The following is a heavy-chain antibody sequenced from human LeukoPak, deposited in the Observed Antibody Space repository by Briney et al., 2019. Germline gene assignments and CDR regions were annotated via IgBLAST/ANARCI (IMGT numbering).Heavy chain of an antibody. J-gene: IGHJ4*02. V-gene: IGHV4-39*07. CDR2: IYYSGST. D-gene: IGHD5-12*01. CDR3: ARDRSGYIDRPIDY. CDR1: GGSISSSSYY. Sequence: SETLSLTCTVSGGSISSSSYYWGWIRQPPGKGLEWIGSIYYSGSTYYNPSLKSRVTISVDTSKNQFSLKLSSVTAEDTAVYYCARDRSGYIDRPIDYWGQGALVTVSS.